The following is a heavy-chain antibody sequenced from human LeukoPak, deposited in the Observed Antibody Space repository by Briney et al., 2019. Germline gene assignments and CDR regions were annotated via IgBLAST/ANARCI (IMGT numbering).Heavy chain of an antibody. CDR1: GGYISSYY. Sequence: PSETLSLTCSVSGGYISSYYWSWIRQPPGKGLEWIGIINYSGSIKYNPSLKSRVSISVDTSKNQFSLRLTSVTVADTAVYFCARVPNAPKIEPNWFDPWGQGTLVTVSS. V-gene: IGHV4-59*01. CDR2: INYSGSI. D-gene: IGHD1-14*01. CDR3: ARVPNAPKIEPNWFDP. J-gene: IGHJ5*02.